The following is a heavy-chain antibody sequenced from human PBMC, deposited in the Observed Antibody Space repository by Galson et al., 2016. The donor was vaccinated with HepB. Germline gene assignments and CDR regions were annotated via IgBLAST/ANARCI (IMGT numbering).Heavy chain of an antibody. V-gene: IGHV2-70*11. CDR3: ARTKRYSSGYYYSDY. Sequence: PALVKPTQTLTLTCTFSGFSLSTGAMCVSWIRQPPGKALEWLARIDWDDDKYYSTSLKTRLTISKDTSKNQVVLRMTNMDPVDTATYFCARTKRYSSGYYYSDYWGQGTLGSVSS. D-gene: IGHD3-22*01. CDR1: GFSLSTGAMC. CDR2: IDWDDDK. J-gene: IGHJ4*02.